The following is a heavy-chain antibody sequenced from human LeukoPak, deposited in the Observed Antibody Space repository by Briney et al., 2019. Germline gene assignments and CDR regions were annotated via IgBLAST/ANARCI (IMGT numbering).Heavy chain of an antibody. D-gene: IGHD2-8*01. CDR3: ARADVVLVDAVRYYYYGMDV. V-gene: IGHV1-46*01. CDR1: GYNFISYY. CDR2: INPSGGST. J-gene: IGHJ6*02. Sequence: ASVKVSCKASGYNFISYYMHWVRQAPGQGLEWMGIINPSGGSTSYAQKFQDRVTMTRDTSTSTVYMELSSLKSEETAVSYCARADVVLVDAVRYYYYGMDVWGQGTTVTVSS.